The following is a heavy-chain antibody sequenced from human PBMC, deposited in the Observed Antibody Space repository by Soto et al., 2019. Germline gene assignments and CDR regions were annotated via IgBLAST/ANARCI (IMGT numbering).Heavy chain of an antibody. J-gene: IGHJ4*02. CDR3: VRFSGIPV. V-gene: IGHV1-3*04. CDR1: GYTFAYYA. CDR2: INTDNGKT. Sequence: ASVKVSCKTSGYTFAYYALHWVRQAPGQGLEWMGWINTDNGKTKYSQNFQGRLTITRDTSATTLYMELSSLRSEGTTVYYCVRFSGIPVWGQGTLVTVSS. D-gene: IGHD1-1*01.